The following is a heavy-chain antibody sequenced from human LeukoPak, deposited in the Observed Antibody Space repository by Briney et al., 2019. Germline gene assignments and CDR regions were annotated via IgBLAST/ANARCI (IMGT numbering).Heavy chain of an antibody. CDR3: ARALTMVRGVINVGEGY. CDR2: IGTAGDT. Sequence: QPGGSLRLSCAASGFTFSSYDMHWVRQATGKGLEWVSAIGTAGDTYYPGSVKGRSTISRENAKNSLYLQMNSLRAGDTAVYYCARALTMVRGVINVGEGYWGQGTLVTVSS. CDR1: GFTFSSYD. V-gene: IGHV3-13*01. D-gene: IGHD3-10*01. J-gene: IGHJ4*02.